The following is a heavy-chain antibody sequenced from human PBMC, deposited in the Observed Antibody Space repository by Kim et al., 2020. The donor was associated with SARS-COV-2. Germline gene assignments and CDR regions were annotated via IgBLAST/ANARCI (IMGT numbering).Heavy chain of an antibody. D-gene: IGHD6-6*01. Sequence: GGSLRLSCAASGFTFSSYGMHWVRQAPGKGLEWVAVISYDGSNKYYADSVKGRFTISRDNSKNTLYLQMNSLRAEDTAVYYCAKDSSSAKIDYWGQGTLVTVSS. CDR2: ISYDGSNK. V-gene: IGHV3-30*18. CDR1: GFTFSSYG. CDR3: AKDSSSAKIDY. J-gene: IGHJ4*02.